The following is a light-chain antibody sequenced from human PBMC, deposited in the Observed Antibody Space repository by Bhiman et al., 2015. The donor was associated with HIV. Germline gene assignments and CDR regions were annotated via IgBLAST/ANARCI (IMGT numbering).Light chain of an antibody. CDR1: SSDIGAYNY. CDR3: SSYTSSSTYV. CDR2: EVN. J-gene: IGLJ1*01. Sequence: QSALTQPPSASGSPGQSVTISCGGSSSDIGAYNYVSWYHQHPGKAPTLKIYEVNKRPSGVPDRFSGSKSDNTASLTISGLQADDEADYYCSSYTSSSTYVFGTGTKVTVL. V-gene: IGLV2-8*01.